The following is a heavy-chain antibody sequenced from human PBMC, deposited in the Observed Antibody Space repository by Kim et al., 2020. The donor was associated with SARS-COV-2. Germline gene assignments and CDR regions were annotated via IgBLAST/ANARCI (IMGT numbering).Heavy chain of an antibody. V-gene: IGHV3-74*01. CDR2: INSDGSST. Sequence: GGSLRLSCAASGFTFSSYWMHWVRQAPGKGLVWVSRINSDGSSTSYADSVKGRFTISRDNAKNTLYLQMNSLRAEDTAVYYCARGGPTPVQYYDFWSGYYTPGRNDPHHYYYYGMDVWGQGTTVTVSS. J-gene: IGHJ6*02. CDR3: ARGGPTPVQYYDFWSGYYTPGRNDPHHYYYYGMDV. D-gene: IGHD3-3*01. CDR1: GFTFSSYW.